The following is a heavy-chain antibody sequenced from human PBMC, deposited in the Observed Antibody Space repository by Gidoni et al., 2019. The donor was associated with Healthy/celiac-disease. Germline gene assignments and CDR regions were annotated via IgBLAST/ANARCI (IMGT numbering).Heavy chain of an antibody. CDR2: FVSNDGT. CDR1: GVSLSNARVG. Sequence: QVTLKESGPVLVKPAETLTLTCTVPGVSLSNARVGVSWFRQPPGKALEWLAHFVSNDGTSSSTLLKSRLTISKDTSNSQVVLTTTNLDPVDTATYYCARIVLTLPHYYFYMDVWGKGTTVTVSS. V-gene: IGHV2-26*01. J-gene: IGHJ6*03. D-gene: IGHD3-9*01. CDR3: ARIVLTLPHYYFYMDV.